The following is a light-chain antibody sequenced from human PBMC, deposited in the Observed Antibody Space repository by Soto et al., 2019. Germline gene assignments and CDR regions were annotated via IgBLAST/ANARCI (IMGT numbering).Light chain of an antibody. Sequence: DIQMTQSPSSLSASVGARVTITCRASQGISNYLAWYQQNPCKVPKLLIYAASTLQSRVPSRYIGSGSGTDFNLSISTLQPEDVATYYFQKYNSAPATFGGGTKVEIK. V-gene: IGKV1-27*01. J-gene: IGKJ4*01. CDR3: QKYNSAPAT. CDR2: AAS. CDR1: QGISNY.